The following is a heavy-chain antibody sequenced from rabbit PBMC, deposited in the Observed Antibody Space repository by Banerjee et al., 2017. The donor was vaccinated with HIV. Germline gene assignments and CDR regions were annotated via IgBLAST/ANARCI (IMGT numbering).Heavy chain of an antibody. V-gene: IGHV1S45*01. CDR2: IYTTSSGNT. Sequence: QEQLEEYGGDLVQPEGSLTLTCTASGFSFSSSYWPCWVRQAPGKGLEWIGCIYTTSSGNTAYASWAKGRFTITRNTSLNTVTLQLNSLTAADTATYFCARGLLIGDLNLWGQGTLVTVS. D-gene: IGHD4-2*01. CDR3: ARGLLIGDLNL. CDR1: GFSFSSSYW. J-gene: IGHJ4*01.